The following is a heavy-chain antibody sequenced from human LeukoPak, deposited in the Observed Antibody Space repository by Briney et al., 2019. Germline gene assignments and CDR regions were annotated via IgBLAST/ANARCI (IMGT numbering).Heavy chain of an antibody. CDR3: ARYKAERGQIFGGYYYSMDV. CDR1: GYTFTSYD. D-gene: IGHD3-10*01. V-gene: IGHV1-8*01. J-gene: IGHJ6*03. CDR2: MNPNSGNT. Sequence: ASVKVSCKASGYTFTSYDINWVRQATGQGLEWMGWMNPNSGNTGYAQKFQGRVTMTRNTSISTAYMELSSLRSEDTAVYYCARYKAERGQIFGGYYYSMDVWGKGTTVTVSS.